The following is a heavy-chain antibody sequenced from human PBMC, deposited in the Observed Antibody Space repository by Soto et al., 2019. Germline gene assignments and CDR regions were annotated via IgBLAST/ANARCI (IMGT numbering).Heavy chain of an antibody. Sequence: GGSLRLSCAASGFTFSSYAMSWVRQAPGKGLEWVSAISGSGGSTYYADSVKGRFTISRDNSKNTLYLQMNSLRAEDTAVYYCAMYQVKAVAIYYFDYWGQGTLVTAPQ. D-gene: IGHD6-19*01. J-gene: IGHJ4*02. CDR2: ISGSGGST. CDR1: GFTFSSYA. V-gene: IGHV3-23*01. CDR3: AMYQVKAVAIYYFDY.